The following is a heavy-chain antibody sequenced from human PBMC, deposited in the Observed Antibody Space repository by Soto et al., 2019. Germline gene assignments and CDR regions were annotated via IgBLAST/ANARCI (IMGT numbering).Heavy chain of an antibody. CDR1: GFTFSSYW. D-gene: IGHD3-3*01. J-gene: IGHJ4*02. V-gene: IGHV3-7*03. CDR3: ASEYDFWSGYGFDY. Sequence: GGSLRLSFAASGFTFSSYWMSWVRQAPGKGLEWVANIKQDGSEKYYVDSVKGRFTISRDNAKNSLYLQMNSLRAEDTAVYYCASEYDFWSGYGFDYRGQGTLVTVSS. CDR2: IKQDGSEK.